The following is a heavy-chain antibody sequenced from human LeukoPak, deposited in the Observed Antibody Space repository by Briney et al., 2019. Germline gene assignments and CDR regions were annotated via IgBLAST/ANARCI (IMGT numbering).Heavy chain of an antibody. CDR3: ARGQNYGGNFDY. CDR2: INHSGST. CDR1: GGSFSGYY. D-gene: IGHD4-23*01. Sequence: SETPSLTCAVYGGSFSGYYWSWIRQPPGKGLEWIGEINHSGSTNYNPSLKSRVTISVDTSKNQFSLKLSSVTAADTAVYYCARGQNYGGNFDYWGQGTLVTVSS. J-gene: IGHJ4*02. V-gene: IGHV4-34*01.